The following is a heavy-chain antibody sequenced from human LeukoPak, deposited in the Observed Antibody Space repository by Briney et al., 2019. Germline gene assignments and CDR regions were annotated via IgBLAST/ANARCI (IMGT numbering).Heavy chain of an antibody. V-gene: IGHV3-23*01. D-gene: IGHD3-3*01. J-gene: IGHJ6*02. Sequence: GGSLRLSCAASGFTFSSYAMSWVRQAPGKGLEWVSAISGSGGSTYYADSVKGRFTISRDNSKNTLYLQMNSLRAEDTAVYYCAKLTYYDFWSGYGMDAWGQGTTVTVSS. CDR3: AKLTYYDFWSGYGMDA. CDR2: ISGSGGST. CDR1: GFTFSSYA.